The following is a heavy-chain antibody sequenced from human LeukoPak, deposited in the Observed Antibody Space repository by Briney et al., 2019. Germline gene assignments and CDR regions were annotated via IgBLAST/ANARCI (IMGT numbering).Heavy chain of an antibody. CDR3: ARDSIAAAGGDAFDI. Sequence: SETLSLTCTVSGGSISSYYWSWIRQPPGKGLEWIGYIYSSGSTNYNPSLKSRVTISVGTSKNQFSLKLSSVTAADTAVYYCARDSIAAAGGDAFDIWGQGTMVTVSS. D-gene: IGHD6-13*01. CDR1: GGSISSYY. V-gene: IGHV4-59*01. J-gene: IGHJ3*02. CDR2: IYSSGST.